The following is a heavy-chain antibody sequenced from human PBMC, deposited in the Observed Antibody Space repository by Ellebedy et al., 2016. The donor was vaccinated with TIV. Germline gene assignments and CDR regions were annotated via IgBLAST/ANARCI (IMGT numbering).Heavy chain of an antibody. Sequence: AASVNVSCKASGYTLTTYDINWVRQATGQGLEWMGWMNPNSGNTDYAQKLQDRVIMTRNTSISTAYMELYSLTSEDTAVYYCARGGYSYPEDFDFWGQGTLVTVSS. CDR1: GYTLTTYD. CDR3: ARGGYSYPEDFDF. D-gene: IGHD5-18*01. J-gene: IGHJ4*02. V-gene: IGHV1-8*01. CDR2: MNPNSGNT.